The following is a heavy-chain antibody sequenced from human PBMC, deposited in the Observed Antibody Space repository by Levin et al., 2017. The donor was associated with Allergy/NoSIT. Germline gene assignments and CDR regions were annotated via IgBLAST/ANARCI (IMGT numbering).Heavy chain of an antibody. D-gene: IGHD3-10*01. CDR3: ASHFGSKSAY. J-gene: IGHJ4*02. CDR1: GGSIRSGGYY. Sequence: SQTLSLPCNVSGGSIRSGGYYWTWIRQHPGKGLEWIGYIYNSGRSYYTPSLESRATISVDTSKNQFSLKLTSVTAADTAVYYCASHFGSKSAYWGQGTLVTVSS. V-gene: IGHV4-31*03. CDR2: IYNSGRS.